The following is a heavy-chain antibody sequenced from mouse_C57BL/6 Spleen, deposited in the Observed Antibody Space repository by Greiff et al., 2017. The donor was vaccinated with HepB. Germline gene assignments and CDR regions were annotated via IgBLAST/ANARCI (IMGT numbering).Heavy chain of an antibody. CDR2: ISSGSSTI. V-gene: IGHV5-17*01. CDR1: GFTFSDYG. Sequence: VQLVESGGGLVKPGGSLKLSCAASGFTFSDYGMHWVRQAPEKGLEWVAYISSGSSTIYYADTVKGRFTISRDNAKNTLFLQMTSLRSEDTAMYYCARSTTVVYWYFDVWSTGTTVTVSS. CDR3: ARSTTVVYWYFDV. D-gene: IGHD1-1*01. J-gene: IGHJ1*03.